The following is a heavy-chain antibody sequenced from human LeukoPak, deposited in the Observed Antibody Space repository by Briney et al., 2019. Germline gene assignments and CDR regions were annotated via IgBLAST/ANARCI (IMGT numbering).Heavy chain of an antibody. Sequence: SETLSLTCTVSGGSISSYYWSWIRQPPGKGLEWIGYIYYSGSTNYNPSLKSRVTISVDTSKNQFSLKLSSVTAADTAVYYCARMTSGYYFDYWGQGTLVTVSP. V-gene: IGHV4-59*01. CDR2: IYYSGST. D-gene: IGHD4-11*01. CDR1: GGSISSYY. J-gene: IGHJ4*02. CDR3: ARMTSGYYFDY.